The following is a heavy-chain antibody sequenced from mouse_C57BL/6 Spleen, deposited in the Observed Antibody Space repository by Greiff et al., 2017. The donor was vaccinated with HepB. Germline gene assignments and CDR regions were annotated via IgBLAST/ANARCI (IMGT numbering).Heavy chain of an antibody. Sequence: QVQLQQPGAELVKPGASVKMSCKASGYTFTSYWITWVKQRPGQGLEWIGDIYPGSGSTNYNEKFKSKATMTVDTSSSTAYMQLSSLTSEDSAVYYCARRGYSNYVLVSYYFDYWGQGTTLTVSS. CDR1: GYTFTSYW. CDR3: ARRGYSNYVLVSYYFDY. V-gene: IGHV1-55*01. J-gene: IGHJ2*01. CDR2: IYPGSGST. D-gene: IGHD2-5*01.